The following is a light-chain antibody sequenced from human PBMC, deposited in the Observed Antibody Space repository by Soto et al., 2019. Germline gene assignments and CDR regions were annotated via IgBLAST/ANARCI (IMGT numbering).Light chain of an antibody. J-gene: IGLJ2*01. CDR3: QSYNNIIGV. V-gene: IGLV6-57*04. CDR2: EDD. Sequence: NLMLTQPHSVSESPGKTVSISCTRSSGSIASNFVQWYQQRPGSAPTTVIYEDDQRPSGVPGRFSGSIDRSSNSASLTISGLKTEDEADYYCQSYNNIIGVFGGGTQLTVL. CDR1: SGSIASNF.